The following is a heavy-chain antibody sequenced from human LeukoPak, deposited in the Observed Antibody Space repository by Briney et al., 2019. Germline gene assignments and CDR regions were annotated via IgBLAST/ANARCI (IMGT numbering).Heavy chain of an antibody. CDR2: IYYSGST. CDR3: ARHPPGEGGYCPWYFDY. V-gene: IGHV4-39*01. CDR1: GGSISSYY. Sequence: SETLSLTCTVSGGSISSYYWGWIRQPPGKGLEWIGSIYYSGSTYYNPSLKSRVTISVDTSKNQFSLKLSSVTAADTAVYYCARHPPGEGGYCPWYFDYWGQGTLVTVSS. J-gene: IGHJ4*02. D-gene: IGHD3-10*01.